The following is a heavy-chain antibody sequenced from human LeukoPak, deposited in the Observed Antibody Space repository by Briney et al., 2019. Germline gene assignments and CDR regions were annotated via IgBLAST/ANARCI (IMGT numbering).Heavy chain of an antibody. CDR3: ASTSGSYYSKEFDY. V-gene: IGHV3-21*01. D-gene: IGHD1-26*01. CDR2: ISSSSSYI. Sequence: PGGSLRLSCAASGFTFSSYSMNWVRQAPGKGLEWVSSISSSSSYIYYADSVKGRLTISRDNAKNSLYLQMNSLRAEDTAVYYCASTSGSYYSKEFDYWGQGTLVTVSS. J-gene: IGHJ4*02. CDR1: GFTFSSYS.